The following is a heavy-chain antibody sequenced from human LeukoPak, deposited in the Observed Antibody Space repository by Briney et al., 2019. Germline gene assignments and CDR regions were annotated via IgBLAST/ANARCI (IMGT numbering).Heavy chain of an antibody. CDR1: GFTFSSYG. D-gene: IGHD6-19*01. CDR2: ISYDGSNK. CDR3: AKDGSGWYYGTDY. Sequence: PGGSLRLSCAASGFTFSSYGMHWARQAPGKGLEWVAVISYDGSNKYYADSVKGRFTISRDNSKNTLYLQMNSLRAEDTAVYYCAKDGSGWYYGTDYWGQGTLVTVSS. J-gene: IGHJ4*02. V-gene: IGHV3-30*18.